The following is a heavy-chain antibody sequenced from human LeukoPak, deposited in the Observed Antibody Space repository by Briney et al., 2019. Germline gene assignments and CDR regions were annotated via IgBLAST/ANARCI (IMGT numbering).Heavy chain of an antibody. CDR3: GKHQGTRITRIGY. CDR1: GFTFSSYA. CDR2: ISNSGGGT. V-gene: IGHV3-23*01. Sequence: GGSLRLSCAASGFTFSSYAMSWVRQAPGKGLEWVSFISNSGGGTYYADSVKGRFTISRDNSKNTLYLQMNSLRDEDTALYYCGKHQGTRITRIGYWGQGTLVTVSS. J-gene: IGHJ4*02. D-gene: IGHD2-2*01.